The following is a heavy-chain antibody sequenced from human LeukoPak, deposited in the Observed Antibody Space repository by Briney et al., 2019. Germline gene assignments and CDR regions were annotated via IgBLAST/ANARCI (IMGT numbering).Heavy chain of an antibody. CDR3: ARRPSVYGVVIKYYFDH. Sequence: SETLSLTCTVSGGSISSSSYYWGWIRQPPGKGLEWIGSIYYSGSTYYNPSLTSRVTISVDTSKNQFSLKLSSVTAADTAVYYCARRPSVYGVVIKYYFDHWGQGTLVTVSS. CDR1: GGSISSSSYY. J-gene: IGHJ4*02. CDR2: IYYSGST. V-gene: IGHV4-39*01. D-gene: IGHD3-3*01.